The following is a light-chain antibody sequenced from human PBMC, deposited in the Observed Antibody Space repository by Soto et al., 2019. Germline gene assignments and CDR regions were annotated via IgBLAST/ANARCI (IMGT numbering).Light chain of an antibody. CDR2: DAS. CDR1: QDISNY. CDR3: QQYDNLPFT. Sequence: DIPMTQSPSSLSASVGDRVTITCQASQDISNYLNWYQQKPGKAPKLLIYDASNLETGVPSRFSGSGSGTDFTITISSLQPEDIATYYCQQYDNLPFTFGGGTKVEIK. J-gene: IGKJ4*01. V-gene: IGKV1-33*01.